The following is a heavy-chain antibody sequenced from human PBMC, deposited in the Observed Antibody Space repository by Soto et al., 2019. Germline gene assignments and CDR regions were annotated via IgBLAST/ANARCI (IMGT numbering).Heavy chain of an antibody. V-gene: IGHV1-8*01. CDR2: VNPNNGDT. CDR3: AKVSGKGSAIDFDY. CDR1: GYTFSNYD. D-gene: IGHD3-10*01. Sequence: QVQLVQSGAELKKPGASVKVSCKASGYTFSNYDMNWVRQATGQGPEWIGWVNPNNGDTGYAQKFQGRVTLTTDISTTTAYMALTSLRSEYKAIYYCAKVSGKGSAIDFDYWGQGTLITVSS. J-gene: IGHJ4*02.